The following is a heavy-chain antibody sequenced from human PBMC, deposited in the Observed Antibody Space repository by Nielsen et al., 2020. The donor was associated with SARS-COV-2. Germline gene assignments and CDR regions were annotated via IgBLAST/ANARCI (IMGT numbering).Heavy chain of an antibody. CDR3: ARGRSPTRTDAFDI. CDR2: IIPIFGTA. V-gene: IGHV1-69*13. J-gene: IGHJ3*02. CDR1: GGTFSSYA. D-gene: IGHD6-13*01. Sequence: SVKVSCKASGGTFSSYAISWVRQAPGQGLEWMGGIIPIFGTANYAQKFQGRVTITADESTSTAYMELSSLRSEDTVVYYCARGRSPTRTDAFDIWGQGTMVTVSS.